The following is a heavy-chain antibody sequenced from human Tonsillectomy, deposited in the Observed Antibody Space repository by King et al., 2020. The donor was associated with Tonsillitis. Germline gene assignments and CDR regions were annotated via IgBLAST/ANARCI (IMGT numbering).Heavy chain of an antibody. Sequence: VQLVESGGGVVQPGRSLRLSCAASGFTFSSYGMHWVRQAPGKGLEWVAVIWYDGSNKYYADSVKGRFTISRNNSKNTLYLQMNSLRAEDTAVYYCAKDYYDSSGYYVPYYYYFGMDVWGQGTTVTVPS. V-gene: IGHV3-33*06. CDR3: AKDYYDSSGYYVPYYYYFGMDV. J-gene: IGHJ6*02. CDR1: GFTFSSYG. CDR2: IWYDGSNK. D-gene: IGHD3-22*01.